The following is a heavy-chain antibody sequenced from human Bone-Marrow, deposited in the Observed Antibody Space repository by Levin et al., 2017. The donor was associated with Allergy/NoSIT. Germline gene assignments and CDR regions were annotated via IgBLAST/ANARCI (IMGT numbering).Heavy chain of an antibody. Sequence: LSLTCAASGFTFNNYGLSWVRQAPGKGLEWVSAISGSVNNIYYADSVRGRFTISRDNSKNTLDLQLNSLTAEDTAVYYCAKWASYCGGDCYWFAPFDCWGQGALVTVSS. V-gene: IGHV3-23*01. CDR3: AKWASYCGGDCYWFAPFDC. D-gene: IGHD2-21*01. CDR1: GFTFNNYG. CDR2: ISGSVNNI. J-gene: IGHJ4*02.